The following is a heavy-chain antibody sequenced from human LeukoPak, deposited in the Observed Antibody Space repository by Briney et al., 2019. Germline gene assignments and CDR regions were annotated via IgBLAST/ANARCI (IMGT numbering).Heavy chain of an antibody. CDR1: GYTFTSYG. CDR2: ISAYNGNT. Sequence: ASVKVSCKASGYTFTSYGISWVRQAPGQGLEWMGWISAYNGNTNYAQKFQGRVTMTTDTSTSTAYMELRSLRSDDTAVYYCARDGLPYYYDSSGYYGARYYYYYMDVWGKGTTVTVSS. J-gene: IGHJ6*03. D-gene: IGHD3-22*01. V-gene: IGHV1-18*01. CDR3: ARDGLPYYYDSSGYYGARYYYYYMDV.